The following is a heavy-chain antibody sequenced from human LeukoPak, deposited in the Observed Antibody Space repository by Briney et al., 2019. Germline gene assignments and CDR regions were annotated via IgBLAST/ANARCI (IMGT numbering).Heavy chain of an antibody. Sequence: ASVTVSCTVSGYTLTELSMHWVRQAPGKGLEWMGGFDTEDGETIYAQKFQGRVTMTEDTSTDTAYMELSSLRSEDTAVYYCATAYLGFGELFSNSFDYWGQGTLVTVSS. J-gene: IGHJ4*02. V-gene: IGHV1-24*01. CDR3: ATAYLGFGELFSNSFDY. CDR1: GYTLTELS. CDR2: FDTEDGET. D-gene: IGHD3-10*01.